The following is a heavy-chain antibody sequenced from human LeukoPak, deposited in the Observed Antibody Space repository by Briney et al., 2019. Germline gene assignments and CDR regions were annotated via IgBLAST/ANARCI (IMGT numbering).Heavy chain of an antibody. V-gene: IGHV4-59*08. Sequence: SETLSLTCTVSGGSISSYYWSWIRQPPGKGLEWIGYIYYSGSTNYNPSLKSRVTISVDTSKNPFSLKLSSVTAADTAVYYCARLPGDAFDIWGQGTMVTVSS. CDR2: IYYSGST. CDR1: GGSISSYY. J-gene: IGHJ3*02. CDR3: ARLPGDAFDI.